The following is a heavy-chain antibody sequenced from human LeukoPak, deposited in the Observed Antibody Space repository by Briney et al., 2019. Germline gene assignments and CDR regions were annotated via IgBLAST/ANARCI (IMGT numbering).Heavy chain of an antibody. CDR2: LYHSGSA. V-gene: IGHV4-38-2*01. Sequence: SETLSLTCAVSGYSISNGYYWVWIRQPPGRGLGWFGILYHSGSAYYTTSLRSRVSMSVDTSKNQFSLTLSFVTAADTAVYCCARQHDSYYYYYIDVWGSGTTVTVSS. CDR3: ARQHDSYYYYYIDV. CDR1: GYSISNGYY. J-gene: IGHJ6*03.